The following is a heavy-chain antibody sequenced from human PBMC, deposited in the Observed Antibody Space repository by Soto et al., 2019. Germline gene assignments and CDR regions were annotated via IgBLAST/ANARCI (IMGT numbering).Heavy chain of an antibody. CDR2: IYRGGST. J-gene: IGHJ6*03. Sequence: PSETLSLTCSVSGDSIRNIYWSWIRQPLGKGLEWIGYIYRGGSTKYNPALKSRLTMSADTSKNQFSLKLTSVTAADTAVYYCARALAYGHMNVSGNGASVTV. V-gene: IGHV4-59*01. CDR3: ARALAYGHMNV. CDR1: GDSIRNIY. D-gene: IGHD2-21*01.